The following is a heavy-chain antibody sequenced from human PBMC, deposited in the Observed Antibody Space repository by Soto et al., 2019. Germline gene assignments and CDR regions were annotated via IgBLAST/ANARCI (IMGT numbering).Heavy chain of an antibody. D-gene: IGHD6-13*01. V-gene: IGHV4-30-4*01. CDR3: ARDRGYSSSWHQPFDY. J-gene: IGHJ4*02. Sequence: SSETLSLTCTVSGGSISSGDYYWSWIRQPPGKGLEWIGYIYYSGSTYYNPSLKSRVTISVDTSKNQFSLKLSSVTAADTAVYYCARDRGYSSSWHQPFDYWGQGTLVTVSS. CDR1: GGSISSGDYY. CDR2: IYYSGST.